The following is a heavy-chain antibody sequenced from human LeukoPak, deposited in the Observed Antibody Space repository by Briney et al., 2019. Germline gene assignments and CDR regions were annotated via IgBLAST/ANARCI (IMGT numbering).Heavy chain of an antibody. CDR1: GNSFGDYY. D-gene: IGHD2-15*01. V-gene: IGHV4-4*07. Sequence: SETLSLTCTVSGNSFGDYYWSWIRQPAGKGLEWIGRIYTSGSTTYNPSLKSRVTMSVDTSKSQFSLNLMSVTAADTAVYYCTRGGLGYCSGGSCLPRGDDAFDIWGQGTMVTVSS. CDR3: TRGGLGYCSGGSCLPRGDDAFDI. J-gene: IGHJ3*02. CDR2: IYTSGST.